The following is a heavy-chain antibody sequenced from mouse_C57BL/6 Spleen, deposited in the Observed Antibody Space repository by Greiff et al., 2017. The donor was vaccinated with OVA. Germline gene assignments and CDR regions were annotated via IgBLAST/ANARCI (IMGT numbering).Heavy chain of an antibody. CDR3: ERSWGGPRFDV. CDR2: IYPGDGDT. D-gene: IGHD4-1*01. V-gene: IGHV1-82*01. J-gene: IGHJ1*03. CDR1: GYAFSSSW. Sequence: VQLQQPGPELVKPGASVKISCKASGYAFSSSWMNWVKQRPGKGLEWIGRIYPGDGDTNYNGKFKGKATLTADKSSSTAYMQLSSLTSEDSAVDFCERSWGGPRFDVWGKGTTVTVSS.